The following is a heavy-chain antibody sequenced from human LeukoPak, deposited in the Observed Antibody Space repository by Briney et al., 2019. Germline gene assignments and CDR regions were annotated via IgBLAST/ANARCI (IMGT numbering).Heavy chain of an antibody. Sequence: ESSETLSLTCAVYGGSFSGYYWSWIRQPPGKGLERIGEINHSGSTNYNPSLKSRVTISVDTSRNQFSLKLSSVTAADTAVYYCARGIYGDYYFDYWGQGTLVTVSS. V-gene: IGHV4-34*01. J-gene: IGHJ4*02. CDR1: GGSFSGYY. CDR3: ARGIYGDYYFDY. D-gene: IGHD4-17*01. CDR2: INHSGST.